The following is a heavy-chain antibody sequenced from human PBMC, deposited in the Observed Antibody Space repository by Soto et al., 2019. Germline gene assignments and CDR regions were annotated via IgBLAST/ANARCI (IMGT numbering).Heavy chain of an antibody. J-gene: IGHJ2*01. V-gene: IGHV3-13*04. CDR1: GFTFSSYD. Sequence: EVQLVESGGGLVQPGGSLRLSCAASGFTFSSYDMHWVRQATGKGLEWVSAIGTAGDTYYPGSVKGRFTISRENAKNSLYLQMTSLRAGDTAVYYCARGAYYGSGSYYGPSWYFDLWGRGTLVTVSS. CDR2: IGTAGDT. D-gene: IGHD3-10*01. CDR3: ARGAYYGSGSYYGPSWYFDL.